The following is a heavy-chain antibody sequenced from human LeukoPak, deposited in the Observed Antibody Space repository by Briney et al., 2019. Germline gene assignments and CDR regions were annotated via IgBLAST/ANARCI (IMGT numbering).Heavy chain of an antibody. J-gene: IGHJ2*01. V-gene: IGHV4-59*01. CDR2: VHSSGTT. Sequence: PSETLSLTYTVSGGSISSYYWSWIRQPPGKGLEWIGFVHSSGTTNYNPSLKSRLTMSVDTSKNQFSLKMKSVTAADTAVYYCAKVSSGGYWYFDPWGRGTLVTVSS. CDR1: GGSISSYY. CDR3: AKVSSGGYWYFDP. D-gene: IGHD3-10*01.